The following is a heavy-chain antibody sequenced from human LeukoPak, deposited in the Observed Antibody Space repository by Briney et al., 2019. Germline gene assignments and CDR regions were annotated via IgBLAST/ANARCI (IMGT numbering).Heavy chain of an antibody. J-gene: IGHJ4*02. Sequence: SVKVSCTASGGTFSSYAISWVRQAPGQGLEWMGRIIPILGIANYAQKFQGRVTITADKSTSTAYMELSSLRSEDTAVYYCARDSPPGIAVLPTGDWGQGTLVTVSS. V-gene: IGHV1-69*04. CDR1: GGTFSSYA. D-gene: IGHD6-19*01. CDR2: IIPILGIA. CDR3: ARDSPPGIAVLPTGD.